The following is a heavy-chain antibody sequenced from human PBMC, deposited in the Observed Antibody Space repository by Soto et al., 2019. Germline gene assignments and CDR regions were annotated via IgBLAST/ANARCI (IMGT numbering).Heavy chain of an antibody. Sequence: HLAQSGPEVKRPGASVKISCKASGFIFTDWFMHWVRQAPGQGPEWMGIINTSGGNSIYSQKFQDRVTMTRDTSTSTLYVELSSLTSADTAVYYCAKEGAIPGEVDAWGQGTLVTESS. CDR2: INTSGGNS. V-gene: IGHV1-46*01. CDR3: AKEGAIPGEVDA. CDR1: GFIFTDWF. J-gene: IGHJ1*01. D-gene: IGHD2-21*01.